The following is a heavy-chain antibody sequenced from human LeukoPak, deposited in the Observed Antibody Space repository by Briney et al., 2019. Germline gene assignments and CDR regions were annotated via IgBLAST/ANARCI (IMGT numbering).Heavy chain of an antibody. CDR2: IRSKADTYAT. V-gene: IGHV3-73*01. D-gene: IGHD6-19*01. J-gene: IGHJ4*02. Sequence: GGSLKLSCAASGFTFSDSAIHWGRQATGKGLEWGGRIRSKADTYATTYAASLKGRFTISRDDSRNRAYLQMSSLRSEDTAVYYCTREYSSGWPFDFWGQGTLVTVSS. CDR1: GFTFSDSA. CDR3: TREYSSGWPFDF.